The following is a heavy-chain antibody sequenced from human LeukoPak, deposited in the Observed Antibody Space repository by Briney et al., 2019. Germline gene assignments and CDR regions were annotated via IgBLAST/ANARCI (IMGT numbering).Heavy chain of an antibody. Sequence: PSETLSLTCTVSGGSISSSSYYWGWIRQPPGKGLEWIGSIYYSGSTYYNPSLKSRVTISVDTSKNQFSLKLSSVTAADTAVDYLAGHGLAVIRILEWLPPHWNQGTLGTGSS. CDR2: IYYSGST. CDR1: GGSISSSSYY. V-gene: IGHV4-39*01. D-gene: IGHD3-3*01. J-gene: IGHJ4*01. CDR3: AGHGLAVIRILEWLPPH.